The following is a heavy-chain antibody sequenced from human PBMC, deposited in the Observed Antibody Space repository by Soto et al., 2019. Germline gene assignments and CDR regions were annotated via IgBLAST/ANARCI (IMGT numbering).Heavy chain of an antibody. CDR3: AATMIMFGGVILRSGVDV. D-gene: IGHD3-16*01. Sequence: GGSLRLSCAASGFTFYSFAMAWVRQAPGKGLEWVSSIGPSGGDISYADSVKGRFSVSRDNSKNTLYLQMNTLRVDDSAVYYCAATMIMFGGVILRSGVDVWGQGTTVTVSS. V-gene: IGHV3-23*01. J-gene: IGHJ6*02. CDR1: GFTFYSFA. CDR2: IGPSGGDI.